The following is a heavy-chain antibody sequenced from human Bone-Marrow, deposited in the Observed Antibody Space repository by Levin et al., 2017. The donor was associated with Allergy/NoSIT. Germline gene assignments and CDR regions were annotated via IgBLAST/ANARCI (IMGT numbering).Heavy chain of an antibody. CDR1: GFTFSSYG. J-gene: IGHJ4*02. V-gene: IGHV3-33*01. D-gene: IGHD6-13*01. Sequence: GGSLRLSCAASGFTFSSYGMHWVRQAPGKGLEWVAVIWYDGSNKYYADSVKGRFTISRDNSKNTLYLQMNSLRAEDTAVYYCARDLLGRTYSSSCPGDYWGQGTLVTVSS. CDR2: IWYDGSNK. CDR3: ARDLLGRTYSSSCPGDY.